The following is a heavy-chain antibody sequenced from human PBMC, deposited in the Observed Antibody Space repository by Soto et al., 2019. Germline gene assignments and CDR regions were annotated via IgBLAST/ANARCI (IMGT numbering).Heavy chain of an antibody. J-gene: IGHJ3*02. CDR1: GYTFTGYY. Sequence: ASVKVSCKASGYTFTGYYMHWLRQAPGQGLEWMGWINPNSGGTNYAQKFQGWVTMTRDTSISTAYMELSRLRSDDTAVYYCARDSSYGSGSYFAFDIWGQGTMVTVSS. V-gene: IGHV1-2*04. CDR2: INPNSGGT. CDR3: ARDSSYGSGSYFAFDI. D-gene: IGHD3-10*01.